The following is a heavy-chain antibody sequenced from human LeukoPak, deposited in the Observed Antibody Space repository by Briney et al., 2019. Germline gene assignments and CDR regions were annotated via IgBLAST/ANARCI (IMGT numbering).Heavy chain of an antibody. D-gene: IGHD3-10*01. CDR3: AKDLSHNYGSGSYQLYFDY. J-gene: IGHJ4*02. Sequence: GGSLRLSCAASGFTFSSYAMSWVRQAPGKGLEWVSAISGSGGSTYYADSVKGRFTISRDNSKNTLYLQMNSLRAEDTAVYYCAKDLSHNYGSGSYQLYFDYWGQGTLVTVSS. V-gene: IGHV3-23*01. CDR1: GFTFSSYA. CDR2: ISGSGGST.